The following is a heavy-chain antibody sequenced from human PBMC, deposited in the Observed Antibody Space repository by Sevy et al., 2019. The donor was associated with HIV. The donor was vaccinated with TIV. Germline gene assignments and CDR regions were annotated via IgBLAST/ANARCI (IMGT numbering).Heavy chain of an antibody. CDR2: INPSDGGT. J-gene: IGHJ4*02. CDR3: ASYTTGSRGDY. CDR1: GYTVTRYY. Sequence: ASVKVSCKASGYTVTRYYMHWVRQAPGQGLEWMGIINPSDGGTTYAQKFQGRVLMTRDTSTSTVYMELSSLRFDDTAVDYCASYTTGSRGDYWGQGTLVTVSS. D-gene: IGHD3-16*01. V-gene: IGHV1-46*01.